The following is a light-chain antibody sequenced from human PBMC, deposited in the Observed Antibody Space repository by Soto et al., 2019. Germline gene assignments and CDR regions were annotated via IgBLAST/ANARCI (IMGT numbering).Light chain of an antibody. CDR3: QQYNNWPPIT. CDR1: QSVTAN. CDR2: GAT. J-gene: IGKJ4*01. V-gene: IGKV3-15*01. Sequence: ETVMTQSPATLSVSAGERATLSCRASQSVTANLARYQHKPGQPPRLLIFGATTRASGIPVRFSGSGSGTEFTLTISSLQSEDFATYYCQQYNNWPPITFGGGTKVDIK.